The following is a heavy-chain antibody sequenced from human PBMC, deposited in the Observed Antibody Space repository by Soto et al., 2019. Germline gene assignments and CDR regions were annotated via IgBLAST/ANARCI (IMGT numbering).Heavy chain of an antibody. Sequence: PGGSLRLSCAASGFTFSSYAMSWVRQAPGRGLEWVSAISGSGGSTYYADSVKGRFTISRDNSKNTLYLQMNSLRAEDTAVYYCARDFDWAGGYYYYGMDVWGQGTTVTVSS. D-gene: IGHD3-9*01. J-gene: IGHJ6*02. CDR1: GFTFSSYA. CDR2: ISGSGGST. CDR3: ARDFDWAGGYYYYGMDV. V-gene: IGHV3-23*01.